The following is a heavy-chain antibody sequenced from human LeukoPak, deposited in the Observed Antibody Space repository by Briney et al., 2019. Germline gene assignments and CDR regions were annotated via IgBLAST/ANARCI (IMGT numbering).Heavy chain of an antibody. J-gene: IGHJ6*03. V-gene: IGHV1-18*01. Sequence: EASVKVSCKASGYTFTSYGISWVRQAPGQGLEWMGWISAYNGNTNYAQKLQGRVTMTTDTSTSTAYMELRSLRSDDTAVYYCARDQIVVVPDYYYYYYMDVWGKGTTVTVSS. D-gene: IGHD2-2*01. CDR3: ARDQIVVVPDYYYYYYMDV. CDR2: ISAYNGNT. CDR1: GYTFTSYG.